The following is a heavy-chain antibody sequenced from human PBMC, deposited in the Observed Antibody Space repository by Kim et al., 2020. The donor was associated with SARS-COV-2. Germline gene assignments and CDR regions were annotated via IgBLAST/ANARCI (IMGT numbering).Heavy chain of an antibody. CDR1: GLSFDDSA. Sequence: GGSLRLSCAASGLSFDDSAMNWVRQPPGKGLELVAVISYDGRNKDYADSVKGRFTISRDNSKRTLYLQMNSLRVEDTAVYYCARGNYYESVSLSDYYNGMDVWGQGTTVTVSS. CDR2: ISYDGRNK. D-gene: IGHD3-10*01. V-gene: IGHV3-30-3*01. CDR3: ARGNYYESVSLSDYYNGMDV. J-gene: IGHJ6*02.